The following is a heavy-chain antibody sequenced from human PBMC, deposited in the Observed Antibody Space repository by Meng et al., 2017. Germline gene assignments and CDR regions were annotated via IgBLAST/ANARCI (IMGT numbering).Heavy chain of an antibody. CDR3: ASRVAYYYDSSGYYKNWYFDL. CDR1: GRTFRSYT. J-gene: IGHJ2*01. D-gene: IGHD3-22*01. Sequence: GGVLHEQCSYVKVSCKASGRTFRSYTSSWEHQAPGQGLEWMGRITPILGIANYAQKFQGRVTITADTSTGTAYMELSSLRSEDTAGYYCASRVAYYYDSSGYYKNWYFDLWGRGTLVTVS. CDR2: ITPILGIA. V-gene: IGHV1-69*02.